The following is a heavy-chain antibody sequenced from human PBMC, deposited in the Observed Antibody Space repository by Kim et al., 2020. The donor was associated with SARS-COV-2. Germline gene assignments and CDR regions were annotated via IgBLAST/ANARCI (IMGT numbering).Heavy chain of an antibody. V-gene: IGHV3-74*01. Sequence: GGSLRLSCAASGFTFSSYWMHWVRQTPGKGLVWVSRINSDGSTTNYADSVKGRFTISRDNAKNTMYLQMNSLRADDTAVYYCTTTETTGPYSFDFWGQGSLVTVSS. D-gene: IGHD1-7*01. J-gene: IGHJ4*02. CDR1: GFTFSSYW. CDR3: TTTETTGPYSFDF. CDR2: INSDGSTT.